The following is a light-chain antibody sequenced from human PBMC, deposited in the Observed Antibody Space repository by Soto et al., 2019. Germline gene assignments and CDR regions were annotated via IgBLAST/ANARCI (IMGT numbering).Light chain of an antibody. CDR1: QSPLYTNGKTY. Sequence: VVMTQAPLSVPVTLGQPASISCRSSQSPLYTNGKTYLSWFQQRPGQSPRRLIYEVSIRDSGVPDRFSGSGSGTDFTLKSSRVEAEDVGLYYCMQGTHWPLRFGQGTKVDIK. CDR3: MQGTHWPLR. V-gene: IGKV2-30*01. J-gene: IGKJ1*01. CDR2: EVS.